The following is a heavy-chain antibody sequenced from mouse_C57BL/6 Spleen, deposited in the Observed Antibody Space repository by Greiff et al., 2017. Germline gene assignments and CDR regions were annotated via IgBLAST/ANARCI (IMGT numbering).Heavy chain of an antibody. D-gene: IGHD1-3*01. CDR3: ASYMFAY. J-gene: IGHJ3*01. CDR1: GYTFTDYN. Sequence: VHVKQSGPELVKPGASVKIPCKASGYTFTDYNMDWVKQSHGKSLEWIGDINPNNGGTIYNQKFKGKATLTVDKSSSTAYMELRSLTSEDTAVYYCASYMFAYWGQGTLVTVSA. V-gene: IGHV1-18*01. CDR2: INPNNGGT.